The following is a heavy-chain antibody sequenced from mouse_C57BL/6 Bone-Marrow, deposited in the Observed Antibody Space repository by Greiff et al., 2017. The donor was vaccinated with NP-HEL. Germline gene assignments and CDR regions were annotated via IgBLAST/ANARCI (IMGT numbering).Heavy chain of an antibody. D-gene: IGHD2-5*01. V-gene: IGHV1-54*01. J-gene: IGHJ3*01. Sequence: QVQLKESGAELVRPGTSVKVSCKASGYAFTNYLIEWVKQRPGQGLEWIGVINPGSGGTNYNEKFKGKETLTADKSSSTAYMQLSSLTSEDSAVYFCARKGNSNPFAYWGQGTLVTVSA. CDR2: INPGSGGT. CDR1: GYAFTNYL. CDR3: ARKGNSNPFAY.